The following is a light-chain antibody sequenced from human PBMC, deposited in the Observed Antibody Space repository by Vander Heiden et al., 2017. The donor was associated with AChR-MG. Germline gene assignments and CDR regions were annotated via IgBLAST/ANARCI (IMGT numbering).Light chain of an antibody. CDR2: DAS. J-gene: IGKJ4*01. CDR1: QDISNY. V-gene: IGKV1-33*01. Sequence: DIQMTQSPSSLSAPVGDRVTITCQASQDISNYLNWYQQKPGKAPKLLIYDASNLETGVPSRFSGSGSGTDFTFTISSLQPEDIATYYCQQDDNLPLTFGGGTKVDIK. CDR3: QQDDNLPLT.